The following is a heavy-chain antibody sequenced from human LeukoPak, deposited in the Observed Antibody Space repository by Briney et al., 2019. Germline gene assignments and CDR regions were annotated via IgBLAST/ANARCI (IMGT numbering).Heavy chain of an antibody. V-gene: IGHV4-39*01. CDR1: GGSISGSSYY. Sequence: SETLSLTCTVSGGSISGSSYYWGWIRQPPGKGLEWIGSIYYSGSTYYNPSLKSRVTISVDTSKNQFSLKLSSVTAADTAVYYCATQALRLGELSLRWGQGTLVTVSS. D-gene: IGHD3-16*02. CDR2: IYYSGST. J-gene: IGHJ4*02. CDR3: ATQALRLGELSLR.